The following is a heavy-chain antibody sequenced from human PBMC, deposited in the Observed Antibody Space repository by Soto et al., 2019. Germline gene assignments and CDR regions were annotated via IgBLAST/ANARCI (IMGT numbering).Heavy chain of an antibody. J-gene: IGHJ4*02. V-gene: IGHV6-1*01. D-gene: IGHD3-16*02. Sequence: SQTLSLTCAISGDSVSSNRVVWNWIRQSPSRGLEWLGRTYYRSKWYYEYAESVKSRIAINPDTSKNQFSLQLNSVTPEDTAVYYCARGAFIVSPRTGIDYWGQGTPVTVSS. CDR2: TYYRSKWYY. CDR1: GDSVSSNRVV. CDR3: ARGAFIVSPRTGIDY.